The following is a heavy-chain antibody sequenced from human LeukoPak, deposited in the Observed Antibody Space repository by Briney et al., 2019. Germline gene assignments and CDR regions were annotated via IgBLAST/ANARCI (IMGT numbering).Heavy chain of an antibody. Sequence: PGGSLRLSCAASGFTFSSYSMNRVRQAPGKGLEWVSSISSSSSYIYYADSVKGRFTITRDNAKNSLYLQMNSLRAEDTAVYYCARDSNYYGGPSRWGQGTLVTVSS. J-gene: IGHJ4*02. CDR2: ISSSSSYI. D-gene: IGHD4-23*01. V-gene: IGHV3-21*01. CDR3: ARDSNYYGGPSR. CDR1: GFTFSSYS.